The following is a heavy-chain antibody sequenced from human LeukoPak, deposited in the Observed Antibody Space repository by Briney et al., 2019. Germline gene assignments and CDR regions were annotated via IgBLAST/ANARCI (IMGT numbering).Heavy chain of an antibody. CDR2: IIPILGIA. D-gene: IGHD1-26*01. J-gene: IGHJ3*02. CDR3: ARVVGATTNAFDI. V-gene: IGHV1-69*04. Sequence: ASVKVSCKASGGTFSSYAISWVRQAPGQGLEWMGRIIPILGIANYAQKFQGRVTITADKSTSTAYMELSSLRSEDTAVYYCARVVGATTNAFDIWGQGTMVTVSS. CDR1: GGTFSSYA.